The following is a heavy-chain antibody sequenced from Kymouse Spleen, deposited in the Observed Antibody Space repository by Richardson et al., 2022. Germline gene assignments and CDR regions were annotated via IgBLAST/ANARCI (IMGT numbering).Heavy chain of an antibody. CDR1: GFTFDDYA. CDR2: ISWNSGSI. J-gene: IGHJ6*02. V-gene: IGHV3-9*01. CDR3: AKGELRDYYYGMDV. Sequence: EVQLVESGGGLVQPGRSLRLSCAASGFTFDDYAMHWVRQAPGKGLEWVSGISWNSGSIGYADSVKGRFTISRDNAKNSLYLQMNSLRAEDTALYYCAKGELRDYYYGMDVWGQGTTVTVSS. D-gene: IGHD1-7*01.